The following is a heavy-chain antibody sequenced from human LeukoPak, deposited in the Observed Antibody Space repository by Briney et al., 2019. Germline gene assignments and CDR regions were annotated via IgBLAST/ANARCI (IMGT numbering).Heavy chain of an antibody. D-gene: IGHD1-1*01. V-gene: IGHV4-39*01. CDR1: GGSISSSSYY. CDR3: ARHSSLRTFDY. Sequence: SETLSLTCAVSGGSISSSSYYWGWIRQPPGKGLEWIGSMYYSGSTYYNPSLKSRVTISVDTSKNQFSLKLSSVTAADTALYYCARHSSLRTFDYWGQGTLVTVSS. J-gene: IGHJ4*02. CDR2: MYYSGST.